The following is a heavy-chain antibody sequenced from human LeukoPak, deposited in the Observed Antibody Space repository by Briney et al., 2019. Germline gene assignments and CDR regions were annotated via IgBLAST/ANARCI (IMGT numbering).Heavy chain of an antibody. CDR2: IYYSGST. D-gene: IGHD5-24*01. V-gene: IGHV4-59*01. CDR1: GGSISSYY. CDR3: ARSVEMAAMPFDY. Sequence: SETLSLTCTVAGGSISSYYWSWLRQPPGKGLEWLGYIYYSGSTNYNPSLKSRVTISVDTSKNQFSLKLSSVTAADTAVFYCARSVEMAAMPFDYGGGGTRVSVSS. J-gene: IGHJ4*02.